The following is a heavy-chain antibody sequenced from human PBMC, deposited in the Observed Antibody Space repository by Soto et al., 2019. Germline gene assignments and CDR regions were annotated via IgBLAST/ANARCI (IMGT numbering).Heavy chain of an antibody. J-gene: IGHJ5*02. Sequence: GGSLRLSCAASGFTFSDYYVSWIRQAPGKGLEWVAYMSSSGDYINYGISVKGRFTISRDNARNSLFLQWSSLKASDTAMYYCARQAAFPMVRGVTPFDPWGQGTLVTVSS. D-gene: IGHD3-10*01. CDR1: GFTFSDYY. CDR2: MSSSGDYI. V-gene: IGHV3-11*01. CDR3: ARQAAFPMVRGVTPFDP.